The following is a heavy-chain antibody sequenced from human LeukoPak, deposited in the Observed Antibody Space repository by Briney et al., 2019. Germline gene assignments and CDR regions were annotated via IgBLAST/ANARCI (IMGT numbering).Heavy chain of an antibody. D-gene: IGHD4-11*01. J-gene: IGHJ4*02. V-gene: IGHV4-31*03. CDR1: GDSMTRGGYY. Sequence: SETLPLTCTVSGDSMTRGGYYWSWVRQHPGKGLEWVGFIYHSGTTFYNPSLESRATISVDTSQNQFSLKLTSVTAADTAVYYCARAVDYRNYFDYWGQGTLVTVSS. CDR2: IYHSGTT. CDR3: ARAVDYRNYFDY.